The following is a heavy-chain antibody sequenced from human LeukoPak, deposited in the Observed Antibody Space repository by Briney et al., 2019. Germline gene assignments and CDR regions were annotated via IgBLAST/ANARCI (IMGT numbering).Heavy chain of an antibody. J-gene: IGHJ6*03. D-gene: IGHD6-19*01. CDR1: GFTFSNTW. CDR2: IKSKTDGGTT. CDR3: TTGGGGWYEYYMDV. V-gene: IGHV3-15*01. Sequence: GGSLRLSCAASGFTFSNTWMSWVRQAPGKGLEWVGRIKSKTDGGTTDYAAPVKGRFTISRDDSKNTLYLQMNSLKTEDTAVYYCTTGGGGWYEYYMDVWGKGTTVTVSS.